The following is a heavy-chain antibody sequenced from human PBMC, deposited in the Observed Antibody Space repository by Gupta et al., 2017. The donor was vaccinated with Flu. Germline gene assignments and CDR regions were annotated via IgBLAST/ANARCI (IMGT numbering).Heavy chain of an antibody. V-gene: IGHV3-7*01. CDR3: ARNRGWQQFDY. J-gene: IGHJ4*02. Sequence: EEQLVESGGGLVQPGGSLRLSCAVSGFTFRSYWMDWVRQAPGKGLEWVANRAADDSVKNYADSVKGRFTISRDDAKDSLYLQMNSLRAEDTAVYYCARNRGWQQFDYWGQGALVTVSS. D-gene: IGHD3-10*01. CDR1: GFTFRSYW. CDR2: RAADDSVK.